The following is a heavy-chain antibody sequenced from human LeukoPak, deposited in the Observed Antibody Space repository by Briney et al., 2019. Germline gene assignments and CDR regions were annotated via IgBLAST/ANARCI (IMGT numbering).Heavy chain of an antibody. V-gene: IGHV1-18*01. D-gene: IGHD2-15*01. CDR3: ARDRYCSGGSCYSTGDY. Sequence: ASVKVSCKASGYTFTSCGISWVRHAPGQGLEWMGSISAYNGNTNYAQKLQGRVTMTTDTSTSTAYMELRSLRSDDTAVYYCARDRYCSGGSCYSTGDYWGQGTLVTVSS. CDR2: ISAYNGNT. J-gene: IGHJ4*02. CDR1: GYTFTSCG.